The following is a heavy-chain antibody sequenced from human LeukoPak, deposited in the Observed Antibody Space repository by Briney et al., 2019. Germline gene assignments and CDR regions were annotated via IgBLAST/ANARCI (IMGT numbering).Heavy chain of an antibody. V-gene: IGHV4-39*01. Sequence: KPSETLSLTCTVSGGSISSSSYYWGWIRQPPGKGLEWIGSIYYSGSTYYNPSLKSRDTISVDTSKNQFSLKLSSVTAADTAVYYCARRGTVTTERFDYWGQGALVTVSS. CDR3: ARRGTVTTERFDY. CDR1: GGSISSSSYY. J-gene: IGHJ4*02. CDR2: IYYSGST. D-gene: IGHD4-11*01.